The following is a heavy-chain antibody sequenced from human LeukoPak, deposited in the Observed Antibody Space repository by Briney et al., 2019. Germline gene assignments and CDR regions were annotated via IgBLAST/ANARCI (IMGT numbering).Heavy chain of an antibody. CDR3: ASDIHGKDAFDI. CDR1: GYTFTSYY. D-gene: IGHD1-14*01. J-gene: IGHJ3*02. CDR2: INPSGGST. Sequence: ASVKVSCKASGYTFTSYYMHWVRQAPGQGLEWMGIINPSGGSTSYAQKFQGRVTMTRDTSTSTVYMELSSLRSEDTAVYYCASDIHGKDAFDIWGQGTMVTVSS. V-gene: IGHV1-46*01.